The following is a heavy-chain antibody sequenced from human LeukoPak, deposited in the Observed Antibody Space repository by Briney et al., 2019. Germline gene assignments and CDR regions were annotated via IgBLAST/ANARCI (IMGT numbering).Heavy chain of an antibody. CDR3: ARSSIEDTALVGVHWFDP. V-gene: IGHV4-38-2*01. J-gene: IGHJ5*02. CDR1: GDSITSGEY. D-gene: IGHD5-18*01. Sequence: SETLSLTCVDSGDSITSGEYWAWIRQPPGKGLEWIGSIFHSGSTYRNPSLRSRVTISLNTSKNQISLILSSMTAADTAVYYCARSSIEDTALVGVHWFDPWGQGTLVTVSS. CDR2: IFHSGST.